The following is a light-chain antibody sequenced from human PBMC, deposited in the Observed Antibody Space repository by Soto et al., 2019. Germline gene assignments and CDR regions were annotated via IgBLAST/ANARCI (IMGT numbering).Light chain of an antibody. J-gene: IGLJ1*01. V-gene: IGLV1-40*01. CDR1: SSNIGAGYD. CDR3: QSYDSSQSGPYV. Sequence: QSVLTQPPSVSGAPGRRVTISCTGSSSNIGAGYDVHWYQQLPGTAPKLLIYGNSNRPSGVPDRFSGSKSGTSASLAITGLQAEDEADYYCQSYDSSQSGPYVFGTRTKLTVL. CDR2: GNS.